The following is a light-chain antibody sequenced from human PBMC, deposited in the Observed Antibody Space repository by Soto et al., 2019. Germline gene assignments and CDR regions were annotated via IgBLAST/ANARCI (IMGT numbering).Light chain of an antibody. CDR2: GAS. J-gene: IGKJ2*01. Sequence: EIALTQSPGTLSLSPGERATLSCRTSQSVSSGDVAWYQHRPGQAPSLVIYGASTRATGVPDRFSGSGSGTDFTLTISGLEPDDFAVYFCLQYGNSPYTFGQGTKLEMK. V-gene: IGKV3-20*01. CDR3: LQYGNSPYT. CDR1: QSVSSGD.